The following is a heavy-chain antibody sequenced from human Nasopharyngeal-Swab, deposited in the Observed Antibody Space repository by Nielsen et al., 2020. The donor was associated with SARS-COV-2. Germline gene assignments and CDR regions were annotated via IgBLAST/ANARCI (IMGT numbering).Heavy chain of an antibody. CDR2: ISAYNGNT. CDR1: GYTFTSYG. CDR3: ASNPLYCSSTSCYHDAFDI. D-gene: IGHD2-2*01. V-gene: IGHV1-18*01. Sequence: ASVKVSCKASGYTFTSYGISWVRQAPGQGVEWMGWISAYNGNTNYAQKLQGRVTMTTDTSTSTAYMELRSLRSDDTAVYYCASNPLYCSSTSCYHDAFDIWGQGTMVTVSS. J-gene: IGHJ3*02.